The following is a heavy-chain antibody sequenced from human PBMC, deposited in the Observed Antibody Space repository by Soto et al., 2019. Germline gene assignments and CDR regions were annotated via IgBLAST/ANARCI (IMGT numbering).Heavy chain of an antibody. CDR1: GFTFSSYW. J-gene: IGHJ4*02. D-gene: IGHD3-10*01. CDR2: IKQDGSEK. CDR3: AIDSGDTMVRGVMGY. Sequence: EVQLVESGGGLVQPGGSLRLSCAASGFTFSSYWMSWVRQAPGKGLEWVANIKQDGSEKYYVDSVKGRFTNARDNAKNSLYLQMNSRRAEDTAVYYCAIDSGDTMVRGVMGYWGQGTLVTVSS. V-gene: IGHV3-7*01.